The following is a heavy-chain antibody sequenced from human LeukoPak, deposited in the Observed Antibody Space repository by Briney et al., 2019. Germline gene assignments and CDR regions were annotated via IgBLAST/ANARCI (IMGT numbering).Heavy chain of an antibody. CDR1: GFTFSSYW. CDR3: ARPAAANWYFDL. Sequence: PGGSLRLSCAASGFTFSSYWMHWVRQAPGKGLVWVSRINSDGSVTTYADSVKGRFTISRDNAKNTMYLQMNSLRAEDTAVYYCARPAAANWYFDLWGRGTLVTVSS. V-gene: IGHV3-74*01. D-gene: IGHD6-13*01. CDR2: INSDGSVT. J-gene: IGHJ2*01.